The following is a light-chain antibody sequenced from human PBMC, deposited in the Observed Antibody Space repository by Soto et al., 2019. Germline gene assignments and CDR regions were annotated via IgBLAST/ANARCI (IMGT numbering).Light chain of an antibody. J-gene: IGLJ1*01. CDR3: SSYTSSSTLSTYV. CDR2: DVS. CDR1: SSDVGGYNY. Sequence: VLTQPASVSGSPGQSITISCTGTSSDVGGYNYVSWYQHHPGKAPKLMIYDVSNRPSGVSNRFSGSKSGNTASLIISGLQAEEEADYYCSSYTSSSTLSTYVFGTGTKVTVL. V-gene: IGLV2-14*03.